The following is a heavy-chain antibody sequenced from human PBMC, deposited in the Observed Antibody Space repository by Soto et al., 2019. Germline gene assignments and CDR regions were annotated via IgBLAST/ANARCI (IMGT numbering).Heavy chain of an antibody. CDR2: IYHTGDT. V-gene: IGHV4-38-2*02. D-gene: IGHD2-8*01. CDR3: ARDTNSLDL. CDR1: SYSISSGFF. Sequence: PSETLSLTCVVSSYSISSGFFWAWIRQPPGKGREWVGSIYHTGDTHYNPSLRSQVSMSVDTSKNHFSLRLTYLTAADTAVYFCARDTNSLDLWGQGILVTVSS. J-gene: IGHJ5*02.